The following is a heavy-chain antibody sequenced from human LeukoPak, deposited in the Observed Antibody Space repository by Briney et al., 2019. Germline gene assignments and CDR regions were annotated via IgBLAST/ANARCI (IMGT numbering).Heavy chain of an antibody. Sequence: GGSLRLSCAASGFTVSSNYMSWVRQIPGKELEWVSVIYSGGSTYYADSVKGRFTISRDNSKNTLFLQMSSLRAEDTAVYYCARAYSSSWYDFWGQGTLVTVSS. CDR1: GFTVSSNY. CDR2: IYSGGST. J-gene: IGHJ5*01. CDR3: ARAYSSSWYDF. D-gene: IGHD6-13*01. V-gene: IGHV3-53*01.